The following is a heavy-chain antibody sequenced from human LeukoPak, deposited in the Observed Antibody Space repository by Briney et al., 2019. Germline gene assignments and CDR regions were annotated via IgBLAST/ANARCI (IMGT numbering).Heavy chain of an antibody. CDR3: AKGAEIDL. CDR1: SYTFKLYA. J-gene: IGHJ5*02. CDR2: VTGPGDTT. Sequence: GGSLRLSCATSSYTFKLYAMHWIRQAPGKGLEWVSAVTGPGDTTYYADSVKGRFFMSREDSKTTVYLQMNSLRAEDTAICYGAKGAEIDLWGQGTLVTVSS. V-gene: IGHV3-23*01. D-gene: IGHD3-16*01.